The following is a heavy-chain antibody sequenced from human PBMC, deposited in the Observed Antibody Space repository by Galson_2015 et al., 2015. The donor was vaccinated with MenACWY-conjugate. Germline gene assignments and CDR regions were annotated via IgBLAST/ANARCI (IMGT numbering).Heavy chain of an antibody. Sequence: SLRLSCAASGFTFSSYGMHWVRQAPGKGLEWVSGITSDGSSTSYADTAKGRFTISRDNSKNTLYLQMNSLRAEDTSVYYCARKGGSPSPGFDFWGQGTLVTVSS. D-gene: IGHD1-26*01. J-gene: IGHJ4*02. V-gene: IGHV3-74*01. CDR1: GFTFSSYG. CDR2: ITSDGSST. CDR3: ARKGGSPSPGFDF.